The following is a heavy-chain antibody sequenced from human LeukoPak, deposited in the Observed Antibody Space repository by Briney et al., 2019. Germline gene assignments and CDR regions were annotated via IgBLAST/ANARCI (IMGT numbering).Heavy chain of an antibody. V-gene: IGHV6-1*01. CDR3: ARYTSSWYLDY. CDR2: TYYRSKWYS. D-gene: IGHD6-13*01. CDR1: GDSVSSNSAA. Sequence: SQTLSLTCAISGDSVSSNSAAWNWIGQSPSRGLEWLGRTYYRSKWYSDYAVSVRSRVTINPDSSKNQFSLQLNSVTPEDTAVYYCARYTSSWYLDYWGQGTLVTVSS. J-gene: IGHJ4*02.